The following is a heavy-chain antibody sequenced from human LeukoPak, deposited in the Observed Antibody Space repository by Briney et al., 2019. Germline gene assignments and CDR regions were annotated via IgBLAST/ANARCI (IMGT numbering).Heavy chain of an antibody. V-gene: IGHV3-23*01. J-gene: IGHJ4*02. CDR1: GFTFSSYA. CDR3: AKADIAVVVAATTGH. Sequence: PGGSLRLSCAASGFTFSSYAMSWVRQAPGKGLEWVSAISGSGGSTYYADSVKGRFTISRDNSKNTLYLQMNSLRAEDTAVYYCAKADIAVVVAATTGHWGQGTLVTVSS. CDR2: ISGSGGST. D-gene: IGHD2-15*01.